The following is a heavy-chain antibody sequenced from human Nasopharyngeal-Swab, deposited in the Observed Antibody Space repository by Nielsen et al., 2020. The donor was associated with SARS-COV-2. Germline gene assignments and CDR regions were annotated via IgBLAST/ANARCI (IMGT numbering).Heavy chain of an antibody. V-gene: IGHV3-9*01. CDR1: GFTFDDYA. Sequence: GGSLRLSCAASGFTFDDYAMHWVRQAPGKGLEWVSGISWNSGSIGYADSVKGRFTISRDNAKNSLYLQMNSLRAEDTALYYCARANVVVPAASYYYYMDVWGKGTTVTVSS. J-gene: IGHJ6*03. CDR2: ISWNSGSI. CDR3: ARANVVVPAASYYYYMDV. D-gene: IGHD2-2*01.